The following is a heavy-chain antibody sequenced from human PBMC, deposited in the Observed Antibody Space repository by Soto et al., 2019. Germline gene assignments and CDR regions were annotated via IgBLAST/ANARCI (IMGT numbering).Heavy chain of an antibody. Sequence: QVQLVESGGGVVQPGRSLRLSCAASGFTFSSYAMHWVRQAPGKGLEWVAVISYDGSNKYYADSVKGRFTISRDNSKNTLYLQMNSLRAEDTAVYYCARAVRIAAAGYYYYYGMDVWGQGTTVTVYS. D-gene: IGHD6-13*01. V-gene: IGHV3-30-3*01. CDR1: GFTFSSYA. CDR3: ARAVRIAAAGYYYYYGMDV. CDR2: ISYDGSNK. J-gene: IGHJ6*02.